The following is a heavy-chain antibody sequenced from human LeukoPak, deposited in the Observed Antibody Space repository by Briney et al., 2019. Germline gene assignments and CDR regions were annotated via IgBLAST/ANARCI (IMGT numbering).Heavy chain of an antibody. D-gene: IGHD6-19*01. V-gene: IGHV3-23*01. J-gene: IGHJ4*02. Sequence: GGSLRLSCAASGFTFSSYAMSWVRQAPGKGLEWVSIFSESGGRTYYADSVKGRFTISRDNSENMLYLQMNSLRAEDTAVYYCARGISTSGWLDYWGRGTLVTVSS. CDR1: GFTFSSYA. CDR3: ARGISTSGWLDY. CDR2: FSESGGRT.